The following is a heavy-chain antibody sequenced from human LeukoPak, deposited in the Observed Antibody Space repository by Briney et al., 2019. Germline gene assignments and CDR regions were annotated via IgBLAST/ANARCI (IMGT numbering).Heavy chain of an antibody. V-gene: IGHV1-69*06. Sequence: ASVKVSCKASGGTFSSYAISWVRQAPGQGLEWMGGIIPIFGTANYAQKFQGRVTITADKSTSTAYMELSSLRSDDTAVYYCARAWAHYYYGSGSYPLDYWGQGTLVTVSS. CDR3: ARAWAHYYYGSGSYPLDY. D-gene: IGHD3-10*01. J-gene: IGHJ4*02. CDR2: IIPIFGTA. CDR1: GGTFSSYA.